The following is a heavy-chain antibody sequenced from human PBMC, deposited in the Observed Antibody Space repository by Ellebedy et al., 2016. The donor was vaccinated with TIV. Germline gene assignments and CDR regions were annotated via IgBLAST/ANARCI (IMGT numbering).Heavy chain of an antibody. CDR1: GFIFSSYA. CDR2: ISGSGDST. V-gene: IGHV3-23*01. Sequence: GGSLRLSCAASGFIFSSYALSWFRQAPGKGLEWVSAISGSGDSTYYADSVKGRFTSSRDNSKNTLYLQMNSLRAEDTAIYYCAKQRGGATGLDYWGQGTLVTVSS. D-gene: IGHD1-1*01. J-gene: IGHJ4*02. CDR3: AKQRGGATGLDY.